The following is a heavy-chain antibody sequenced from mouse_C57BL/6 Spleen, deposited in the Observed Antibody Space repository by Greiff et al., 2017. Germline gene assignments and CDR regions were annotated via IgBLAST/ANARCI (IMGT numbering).Heavy chain of an antibody. CDR3: ARWGDYFDY. J-gene: IGHJ2*01. CDR1: GYAFSSSW. CDR2: IYPGDGDT. Sequence: QVQLQQSGPELVKPGASVKISCKASGYAFSSSWMNWVKQRPGKGLEWIGRIYPGDGDTNYNGKFKGKATLTADKSSRTAYMQLSSLTSEDSAVYFCARWGDYFDYWGQGTTLTVSS. V-gene: IGHV1-82*01.